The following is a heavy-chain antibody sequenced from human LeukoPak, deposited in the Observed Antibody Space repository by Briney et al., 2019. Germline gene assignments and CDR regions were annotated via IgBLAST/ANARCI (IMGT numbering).Heavy chain of an antibody. CDR3: ARDLGTAHFDY. CDR2: ISYDGSNK. V-gene: IGHV3-30*04. CDR1: GLTFSSYA. J-gene: IGHJ4*02. Sequence: GGSLRLSCAASGLTFSSYAMHWVRQAPGKGLEWVAVISYDGSNKYYADSVKGRFTISRDNSKNTLYLQMNSLRAEDTAVYYCARDLGTAHFDYWGQGTLVTVSS.